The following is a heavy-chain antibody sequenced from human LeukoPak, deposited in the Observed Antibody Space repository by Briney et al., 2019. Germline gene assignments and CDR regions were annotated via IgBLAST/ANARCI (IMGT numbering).Heavy chain of an antibody. D-gene: IGHD3/OR15-3a*01. CDR3: AAVPLLRLDYYFDY. V-gene: IGHV1-24*01. CDR2: FDPEDGET. J-gene: IGHJ4*02. CDR1: GYTLTELS. Sequence: ASVKVSFKVSGYTLTELSMHWVRQAPGKGLEWMGGFDPEDGETIYAQKFQGRVTMTEDTSTDTAYMELSSLRSEDTAVYYCAAVPLLRLDYYFDYWGQGTLVTVSS.